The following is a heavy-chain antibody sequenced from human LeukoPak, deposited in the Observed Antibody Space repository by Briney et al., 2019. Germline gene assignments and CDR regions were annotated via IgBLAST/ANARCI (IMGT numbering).Heavy chain of an antibody. CDR1: GYTFTSYY. Sequence: GASVKVSCKASGYTFTSYYTHWVRQAPGQGLEWMGIINPSGGSTSYAQKFQGRVTMTRDTSTSTVYMELSSLRSEDTAVYYCARDKSGHYYDSSGQLDYWGQGTLVTVSS. D-gene: IGHD3-22*01. V-gene: IGHV1-46*01. CDR2: INPSGGST. CDR3: ARDKSGHYYDSSGQLDY. J-gene: IGHJ4*02.